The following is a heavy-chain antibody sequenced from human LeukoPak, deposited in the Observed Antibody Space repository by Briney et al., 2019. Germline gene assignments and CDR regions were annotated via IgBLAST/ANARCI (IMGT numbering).Heavy chain of an antibody. CDR2: IYYSGST. CDR3: ARRDGDYDKGGFDY. J-gene: IGHJ4*02. D-gene: IGHD4-17*01. V-gene: IGHV4-39*01. CDR1: GGSISSSSYY. Sequence: SETLSLTCTVSGGSISSSSYYWGWIRQPPGKGLERIGSIYYSGSTYYNPSLKSRVTISVDTSKNQFSLKLSSVTAADTAVYYCARRDGDYDKGGFDYWGQGTLVTVSS.